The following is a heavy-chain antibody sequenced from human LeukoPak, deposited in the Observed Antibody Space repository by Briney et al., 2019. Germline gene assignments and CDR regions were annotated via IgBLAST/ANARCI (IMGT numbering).Heavy chain of an antibody. J-gene: IGHJ3*02. CDR2: IYYSGST. D-gene: IGHD3-22*01. CDR1: GGSISSYY. Sequence: SETLSLTCTVSGGSISSYYWSWIRQPPGKGLEWVGYIYYSGSTNYNPSPKRRVTISVDTSKNQFSLKLSSVTAADTAVYYCARVLYYYDSSGYYYDAFDIWGQGTMVTVPS. CDR3: ARVLYYYDSSGYYYDAFDI. V-gene: IGHV4-59*01.